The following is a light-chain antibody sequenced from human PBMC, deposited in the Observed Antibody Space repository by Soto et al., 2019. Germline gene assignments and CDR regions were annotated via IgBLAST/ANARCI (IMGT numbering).Light chain of an antibody. V-gene: IGKV1-13*02. Sequence: AIQLTQSPSSLSASVGDRVTITCRASQGISSALVWYQHKPGKAPTILIYDASNLESGVPSRFSGSGSGTDFTLTISSLQPEEFATYYCQQFNSYPLTFGGGTKVEIK. J-gene: IGKJ4*01. CDR3: QQFNSYPLT. CDR2: DAS. CDR1: QGISSA.